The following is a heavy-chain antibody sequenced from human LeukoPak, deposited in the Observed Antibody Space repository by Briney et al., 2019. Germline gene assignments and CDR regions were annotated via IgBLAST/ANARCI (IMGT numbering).Heavy chain of an antibody. V-gene: IGHV4-39*01. CDR3: ARLGGYSYGYSGAFDI. J-gene: IGHJ3*02. D-gene: IGHD5-18*01. CDR1: GGSVSSGSYY. CDR2: IYYSGST. Sequence: SETLSLTCTVSGGSVSSGSYYWGWIRQPPGKGLEWIANIYYSGSTYYSPSLKSRLTISVDTSKNQLSLKVTSVTAADTAVYYCARLGGYSYGYSGAFDIWGQGTMVTVSS.